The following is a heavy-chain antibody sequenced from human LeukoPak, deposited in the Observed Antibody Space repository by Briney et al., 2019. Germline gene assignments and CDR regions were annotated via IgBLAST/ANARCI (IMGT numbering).Heavy chain of an antibody. D-gene: IGHD6-19*01. CDR3: ARGAVAGTYYYYYYMDV. Sequence: GGSLRLSCAASGFAFSDYYMSWIRQAPGKGLEWVSYISSSGSTIYYADSVKGRFTTSRDNAKNSLYLQMNSLRAEDTAVYYCARGAVAGTYYYYYYMDVWGKGTTVTVSS. J-gene: IGHJ6*03. CDR2: ISSSGSTI. V-gene: IGHV3-11*04. CDR1: GFAFSDYY.